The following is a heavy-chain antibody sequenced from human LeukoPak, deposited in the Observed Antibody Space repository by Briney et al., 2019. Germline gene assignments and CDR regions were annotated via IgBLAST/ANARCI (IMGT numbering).Heavy chain of an antibody. V-gene: IGHV3-23*01. CDR2: ISGSGGST. CDR3: ARIPYYDSSGYPDY. Sequence: PGGSLRLSCAASGFTFSSYGMSWVRQAPGKGLEWVSAISGSGGSTYYADSVKGRFTISRDNAKNSLYLQMNSLRAEDTAVYYCARIPYYDSSGYPDYWGQGTLVTVSS. CDR1: GFTFSSYG. J-gene: IGHJ4*02. D-gene: IGHD3-22*01.